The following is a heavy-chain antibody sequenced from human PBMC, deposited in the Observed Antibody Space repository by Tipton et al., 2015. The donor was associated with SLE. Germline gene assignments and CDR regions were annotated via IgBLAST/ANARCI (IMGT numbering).Heavy chain of an antibody. CDR2: VYLSGST. V-gene: IGHV4-38-2*02. CDR1: GYSISSGYY. Sequence: TLSLTCTVSGYSISSGYYWGWIRQPPGKGLEWIGSVYLSGSTYYNPSLKSRVTISVDTSKNQFSLKLSSVTAADTAVYHCARDWAIYGGNSLYFDLWGRGTLVTVSS. J-gene: IGHJ2*01. CDR3: ARDWAIYGGNSLYFDL. D-gene: IGHD4-23*01.